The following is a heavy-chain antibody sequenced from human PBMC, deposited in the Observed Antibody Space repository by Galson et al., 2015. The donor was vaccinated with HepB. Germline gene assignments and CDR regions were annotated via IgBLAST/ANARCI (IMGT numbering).Heavy chain of an antibody. V-gene: IGHV1-18*01. CDR1: GYTFTSYG. CDR2: ISAYNGNT. J-gene: IGHJ2*01. Sequence: SVKVSCKASGYTFTSYGISWVRQAPGQGLEWMGWISAYNGNTNYAQKLQGRVTMTTDTSTSTAYMELRSLSSVTAADTAVYYCARAPSAIIVKYFDLWGRGTLVTVSS. D-gene: IGHD2/OR15-2a*01. CDR3: ARAPSAIIVKYFDL.